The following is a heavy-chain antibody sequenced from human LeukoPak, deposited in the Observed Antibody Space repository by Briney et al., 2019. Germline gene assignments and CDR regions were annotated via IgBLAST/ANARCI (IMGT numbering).Heavy chain of an antibody. CDR1: GGSISSGGYY. Sequence: SETLSLTCTVSGGSISSGGYYWSWIRQPPGKGLEWIGEINHSGSTNYNPSLKSRVTISVDTSKNQFSLKLSSVTAADTAVYYCARYSGSYPIDYWGQGTLVTVSS. CDR3: ARYSGSYPIDY. CDR2: INHSGST. V-gene: IGHV4-39*07. J-gene: IGHJ4*02. D-gene: IGHD1-26*01.